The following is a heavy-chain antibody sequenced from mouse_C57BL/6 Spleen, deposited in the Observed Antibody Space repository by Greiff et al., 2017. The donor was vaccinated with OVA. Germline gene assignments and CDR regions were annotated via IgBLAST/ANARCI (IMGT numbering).Heavy chain of an antibody. D-gene: IGHD2-10*02. CDR1: GYTFTSYW. J-gene: IGHJ2*01. Sequence: QVQLQQSGAELVKPGASVKMSCKASGYTFTSYWITWVKQRPGQGLEWIGDIYPGSGSTNYNEKFKSKATLTVDTSSSTAYMQLSSLTSEDSAVYYCARGEYGNYVSFDYWGQGTTLTVSS. CDR3: ARGEYGNYVSFDY. CDR2: IYPGSGST. V-gene: IGHV1-55*01.